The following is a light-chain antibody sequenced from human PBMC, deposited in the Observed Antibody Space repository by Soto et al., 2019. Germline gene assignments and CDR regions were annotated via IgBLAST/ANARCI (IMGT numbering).Light chain of an antibody. Sequence: ETVLTQSPATLSLSPGERATLSCRASQSVSSYFAWYQQKPGQAPRLLIYDASNRATGIPARFSGSGSGTDFTLTISSLEPEDFAVYYCQQRTNWLVGPGTKVDIK. CDR3: QQRTNWL. CDR2: DAS. V-gene: IGKV3-11*01. CDR1: QSVSSY. J-gene: IGKJ3*01.